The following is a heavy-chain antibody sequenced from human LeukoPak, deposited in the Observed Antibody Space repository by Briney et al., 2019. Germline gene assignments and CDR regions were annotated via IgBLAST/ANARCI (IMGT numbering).Heavy chain of an antibody. CDR2: ISSSGRTF. V-gene: IGHV3-48*03. CDR1: GFTFSSYE. Sequence: GGSLRLSCAASGFTFSSYEMNWVRQAPGKGLEWVSYISSSGRTFYYADSVKGRFTVSRDNAKNTLYLQMNSLRAEDTAVYYCATGYSGNGVGYWGQGTLVTVSS. D-gene: IGHD5-12*01. J-gene: IGHJ4*02. CDR3: ATGYSGNGVGY.